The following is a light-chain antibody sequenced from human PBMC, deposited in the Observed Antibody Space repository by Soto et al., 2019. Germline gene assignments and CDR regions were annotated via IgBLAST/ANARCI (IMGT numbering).Light chain of an antibody. J-gene: IGKJ1*01. CDR1: QSISSW. CDR2: DAS. Sequence: GDRVTITCRASQSISSWLAWYQQKPGKAPKFLIYDASGLESGVPSRFSGSGSGTEFTLTISSLQPDDFATYYCQQYNTYPWTFGQGTKVEIK. V-gene: IGKV1-5*01. CDR3: QQYNTYPWT.